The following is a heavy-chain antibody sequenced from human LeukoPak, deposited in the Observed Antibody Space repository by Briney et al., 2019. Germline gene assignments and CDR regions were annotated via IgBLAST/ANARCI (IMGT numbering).Heavy chain of an antibody. CDR3: ASHPASDPGAFDP. V-gene: IGHV4-59*01. CDR1: GGSISSYY. Sequence: SETLSLTCTVSGGSISSYYWSWIRQPPGKGLEWIGYIYYSGSTNYNPSLKSRATISVDTSKSQFSLKLSSVTAADTAVYYCASHPASDPGAFDPWGQGTLVTVSS. J-gene: IGHJ5*02. CDR2: IYYSGST. D-gene: IGHD4/OR15-4a*01.